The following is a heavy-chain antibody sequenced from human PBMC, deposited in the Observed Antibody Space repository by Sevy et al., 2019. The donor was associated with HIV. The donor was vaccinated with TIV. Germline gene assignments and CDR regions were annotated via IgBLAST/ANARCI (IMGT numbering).Heavy chain of an antibody. J-gene: IGHJ4*02. CDR3: ARDFVGAVIPFDF. D-gene: IGHD2-21*01. V-gene: IGHV3-48*03. CDR2: ISSSGSTI. Sequence: GGSLRLSCAASGFTFSSYEMNWVRQAPGKGLEWVSYISSSGSTIYYADSVKGRFTISRDNAKNSLYLQMNSLRAEDTALYFCARDFVGAVIPFDFWGQGTLVTVSS. CDR1: GFTFSSYE.